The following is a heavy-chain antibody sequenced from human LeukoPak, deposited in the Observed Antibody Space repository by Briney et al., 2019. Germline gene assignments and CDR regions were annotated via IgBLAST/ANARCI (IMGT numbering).Heavy chain of an antibody. CDR1: GFTFSDYY. D-gene: IGHD3-10*01. V-gene: IGHV3-11*06. CDR2: VSSGSSYT. Sequence: PGGSLRLSCAASGFTFSDYYMSWIRQAPGKGLQWVSYVSSGSSYTNYADSVKGRFTISRDNAKNSLYLQMNGLRDEDTAVYYCARDLVRGTSDYWGQGTLVTVSS. CDR3: ARDLVRGTSDY. J-gene: IGHJ4*02.